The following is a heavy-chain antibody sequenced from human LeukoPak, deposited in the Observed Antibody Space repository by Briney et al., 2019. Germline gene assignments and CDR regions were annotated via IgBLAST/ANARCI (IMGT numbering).Heavy chain of an antibody. CDR3: ARVRGSGWYDGYYFDY. J-gene: IGHJ4*02. V-gene: IGHV3-66*01. Sequence: GGSLRLSCAASGFTVSSNYMSWVRQAPGKGLEWGSVIYSGGSTYYADSVKGRFTISRDNSKNTLYLQMNRLRAEDTAVYYCARVRGSGWYDGYYFDYWGQGTLVTVSS. D-gene: IGHD6-19*01. CDR2: IYSGGST. CDR1: GFTVSSNY.